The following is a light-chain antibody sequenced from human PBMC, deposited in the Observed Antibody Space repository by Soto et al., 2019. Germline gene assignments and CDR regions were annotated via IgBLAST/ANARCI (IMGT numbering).Light chain of an antibody. J-gene: IGKJ1*01. V-gene: IGKV3-20*01. Sequence: EVVLTQSPGTLSLSPGERATLSCRASQNIRGNELAWYQQKPGQAPRLLIYRGSSRATGIPDRFSGLGSGTEFTLTISRLEPDDFAVYYCQDYGTSAPWTFGQGTKVEIK. CDR2: RGS. CDR1: QNIRGNE. CDR3: QDYGTSAPWT.